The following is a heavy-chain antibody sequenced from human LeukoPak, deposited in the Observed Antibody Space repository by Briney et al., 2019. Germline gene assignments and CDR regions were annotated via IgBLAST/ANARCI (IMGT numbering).Heavy chain of an antibody. CDR3: ARQIGFITMVRGVTAECFQH. V-gene: IGHV4-39*01. CDR1: GGSISSSSYY. D-gene: IGHD3-10*01. J-gene: IGHJ1*01. Sequence: PSETLSLTCTVSGGSISSSSYYWGWIRQPPGKGLEWIGSIYYSGSTYYNPSLKSRVTISVDTSKNQFSLKLSSVTAADTAMYYCARQIGFITMVRGVTAECFQHWGQGTLVTVSS. CDR2: IYYSGST.